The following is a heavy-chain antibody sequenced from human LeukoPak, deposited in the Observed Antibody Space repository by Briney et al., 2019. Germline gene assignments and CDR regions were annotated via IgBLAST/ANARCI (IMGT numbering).Heavy chain of an antibody. CDR1: GYTFTGYY. CDR3: ARDHFGYYYDSSGSLGHY. D-gene: IGHD3-22*01. V-gene: IGHV1-2*02. Sequence: ASVKVSCKASGYTFTGYYMHWVRQAPGQGLEWMGWINPNSGGTNYAQKFQGRVTMTRDTSISTAYMELSSLRSEDTAVYYCARDHFGYYYDSSGSLGHYWGQGTLVTVSS. CDR2: INPNSGGT. J-gene: IGHJ4*02.